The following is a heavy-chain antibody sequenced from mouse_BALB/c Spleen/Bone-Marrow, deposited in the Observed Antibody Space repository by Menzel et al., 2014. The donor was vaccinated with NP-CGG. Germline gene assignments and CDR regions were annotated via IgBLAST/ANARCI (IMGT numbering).Heavy chain of an antibody. CDR3: RRSVGNPFDH. D-gene: IGHD2-1*01. CDR2: ISPGNGDI. Sequence: QVQLQQTDAELVKPGASVKISCKASGYTFTDHAIHWVKQKPEQGLEWIGYISPGNGDIKYDEKFKGKATLTADKSSSTAYMQPSGLTSEDSAVYICRRSVGNPFDHWGQGTTLTVSS. J-gene: IGHJ2*01. V-gene: IGHV1S53*02. CDR1: GYTFTDHA.